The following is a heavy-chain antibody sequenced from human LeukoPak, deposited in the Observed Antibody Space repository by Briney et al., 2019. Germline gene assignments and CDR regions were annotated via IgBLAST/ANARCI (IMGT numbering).Heavy chain of an antibody. V-gene: IGHV3-30*02. CDR3: AKDLLGLTSFDY. Sequence: GGSLRLSCAASGFTFSSYGMHWVRRTPGKGLEWVAFIRYDGSNKYYADSVKGRFTISRDNSKNTLYLQMNSLRAEDTAVYYCAKDLLGLTSFDYWGQGTLVTVSS. J-gene: IGHJ4*02. CDR2: IRYDGSNK. D-gene: IGHD4/OR15-4a*01. CDR1: GFTFSSYG.